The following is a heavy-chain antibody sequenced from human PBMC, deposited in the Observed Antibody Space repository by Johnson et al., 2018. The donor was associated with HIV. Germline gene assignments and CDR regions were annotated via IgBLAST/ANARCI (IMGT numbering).Heavy chain of an antibody. V-gene: IGHV3-53*01. D-gene: IGHD7-27*01. CDR1: GFTVSSNY. CDR2: IYTDGST. Sequence: VQVVESGGGLIQPGGSLRLSCAVSGFTVSSNYMSWVRQAPGKGLEWVSVIYTDGSTYYTDSVKGRFTISRDNSKNTLFLQMNSLRAEDTSVYYCARETGDDAFDIWGQWTMVTVSS. J-gene: IGHJ3*02. CDR3: ARETGDDAFDI.